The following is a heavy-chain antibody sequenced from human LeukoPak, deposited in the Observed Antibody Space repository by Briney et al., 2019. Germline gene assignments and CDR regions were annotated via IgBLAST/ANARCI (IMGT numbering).Heavy chain of an antibody. CDR1: GYSFTTYW. CDR3: ARWRRLDY. CDR2: IDPSDSYT. J-gene: IGHJ4*02. Sequence: GESLKISCKGSGYSFTTYWISWVRQMPGKGLEWMGRIDPSDSYTNYSPSFQGHVTISVDKSISTAYLQWTSLRASDTAMYYCARWRRLDYWGQGTLVTVSP. V-gene: IGHV5-10-1*01.